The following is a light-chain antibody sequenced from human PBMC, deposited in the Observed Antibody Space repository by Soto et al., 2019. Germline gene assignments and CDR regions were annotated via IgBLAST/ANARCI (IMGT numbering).Light chain of an antibody. V-gene: IGKV1-9*01. CDR1: QGISIY. J-gene: IGKJ4*02. CDR3: QRLNGPPLT. Sequence: DIPLTQSPSFLSASVGDRVTITCRASQGISIYLGWYQQRPGKAPDLLIYAASSLESGVPSRFSGSGSGTEFTLTINGLQPEDFATYYCQRLNGPPLTFGGGTKVEIK. CDR2: AAS.